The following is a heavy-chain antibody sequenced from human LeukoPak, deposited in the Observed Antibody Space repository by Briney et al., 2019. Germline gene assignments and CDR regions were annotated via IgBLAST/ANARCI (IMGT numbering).Heavy chain of an antibody. J-gene: IGHJ6*02. CDR3: AREGGRYYGMDV. CDR2: ISSSSSYI. Sequence: GGSLRLSCAASGFTFSSYSMNWVRQAPGKGLEWVSSISSSSSYIYYADSVKGRFTISRVNAKNSLYLQMNSLRAEDTAVYYCAREGGRYYGMDVWGQGTTVTVSS. V-gene: IGHV3-21*01. CDR1: GFTFSSYS.